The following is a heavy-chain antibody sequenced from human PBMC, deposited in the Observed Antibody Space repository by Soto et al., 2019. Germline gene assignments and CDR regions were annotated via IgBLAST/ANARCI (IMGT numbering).Heavy chain of an antibody. V-gene: IGHV3-48*02. D-gene: IGHD6-19*01. CDR2: ISSSSSTI. CDR3: ARVSASSSGYY. CDR1: GFTFSSYS. J-gene: IGHJ4*02. Sequence: GGSLRLSCAASGFTFSSYSMNWVRQAPGKGLEWVSYISSSSSTIYYADSVKGRFTISRDNAKNSLYLQMNSLRDGDTAVYYCARVSASSSGYYWGQGTLVTVSS.